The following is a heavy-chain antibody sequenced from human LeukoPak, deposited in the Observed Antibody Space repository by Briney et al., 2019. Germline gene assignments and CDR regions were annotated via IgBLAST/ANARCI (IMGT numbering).Heavy chain of an antibody. V-gene: IGHV4-59*01. CDR1: GGSISSYY. Sequence: SETLSLTCTVSGGSISSYYWSWIRQPPGKGLEWIGYIYYSGSTNYNPSLKSRVTISVDTSKNQFSLKLSSVTAADTAVYYCARAFYFVYWGQGTLVTVSS. J-gene: IGHJ4*02. CDR2: IYYSGST. CDR3: ARAFYFVY.